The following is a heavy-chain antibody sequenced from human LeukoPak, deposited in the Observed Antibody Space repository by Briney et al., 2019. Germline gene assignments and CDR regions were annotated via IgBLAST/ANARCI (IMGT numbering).Heavy chain of an antibody. J-gene: IGHJ4*02. Sequence: VGSLRLSCAASGFTFSSHSMNWVRQAPGKGLEWVSYISSSSSTIYYADSVKGRFTISRDNAKNSLYLQMNSLRAEETAVYYCARGAYYYEDWGQGTLVTVSS. CDR1: GFTFSSHS. V-gene: IGHV3-48*01. CDR3: ARGAYYYED. CDR2: ISSSSSTI. D-gene: IGHD3-22*01.